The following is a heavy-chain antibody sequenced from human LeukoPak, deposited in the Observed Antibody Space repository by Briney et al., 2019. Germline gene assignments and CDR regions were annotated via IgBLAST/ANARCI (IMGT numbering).Heavy chain of an antibody. J-gene: IGHJ4*02. Sequence: PGGSLRLSCAASGFTFSSHAMSWVRQAPGKGLEWVSTIRDSGGGTYYADSVKGRFTISRDNSKNTLYLQMNSLRDEDTALYYCAKAGIGVVGYFDYWGQGTLVTVSS. D-gene: IGHD6-19*01. CDR2: IRDSGGGT. CDR3: AKAGIGVVGYFDY. CDR1: GFTFSSHA. V-gene: IGHV3-23*01.